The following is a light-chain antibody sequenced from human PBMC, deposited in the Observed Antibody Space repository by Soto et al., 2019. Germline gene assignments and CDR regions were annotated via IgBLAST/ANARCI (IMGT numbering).Light chain of an antibody. J-gene: IGLJ1*01. CDR2: DVS. CDR1: SSDVGGYNY. CDR3: CSYAGSYTYV. V-gene: IGLV2-11*01. Sequence: QSALTQPPSPSGSPGQSVTISCPGTSSDVGGYNYVSWYQQHPGKAPKLMIYDVSKRPSGVPDRFSGSKSGNTASLTISGLQAEDEADYYCCSYAGSYTYVFGTGTKVTVL.